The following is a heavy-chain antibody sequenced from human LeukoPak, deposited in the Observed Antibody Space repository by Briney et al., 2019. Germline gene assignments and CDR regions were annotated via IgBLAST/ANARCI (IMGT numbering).Heavy chain of an antibody. CDR1: GGSISSYY. J-gene: IGHJ4*02. Sequence: SETLSLTCTVSGGSISSYYWSWIRQPPGKGLEWIGYIYYSGSTNYNPSLKSRVTISVDTSKNQLSLKLSSVTAADTAVYYCARDSSSWLFDYWGQGTLVTVSS. V-gene: IGHV4-59*01. CDR3: ARDSSSWLFDY. CDR2: IYYSGST. D-gene: IGHD6-13*01.